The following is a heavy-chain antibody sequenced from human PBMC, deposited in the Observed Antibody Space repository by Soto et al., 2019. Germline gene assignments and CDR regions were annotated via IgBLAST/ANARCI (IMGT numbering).Heavy chain of an antibody. CDR3: ARDRYYGSGSSSTDNDAFDI. CDR2: INPSGGST. V-gene: IGHV1-46*03. CDR1: GYTFTSYY. Sequence: ASVKVSCKASGYTFTSYYMHWVRQAPGQGLEWMGIINPSGGSTSYAQKFQGRVTMTRDTSTSTVYMELSSLRSEDTAVYYCARDRYYGSGSSSTDNDAFDIWGQGTMVTVSS. D-gene: IGHD3-10*01. J-gene: IGHJ3*02.